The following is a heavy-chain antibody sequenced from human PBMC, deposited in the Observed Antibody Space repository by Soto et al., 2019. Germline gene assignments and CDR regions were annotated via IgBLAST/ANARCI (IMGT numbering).Heavy chain of an antibody. CDR1: GASISSIY. Sequence: QLQESGPGLVKSSETMSLTCTASGASISSIYWSWVRQPPGKGLECIGHIYNGESTNYTPSLNSPLTISVDTSKNQVSLNRGSVTAAHTAVYYCAQTHGWPGFDFWGQGILVTVSS. V-gene: IGHV4-4*09. D-gene: IGHD2-2*03. CDR3: AQTHGWPGFDF. CDR2: IYNGEST. J-gene: IGHJ4*02.